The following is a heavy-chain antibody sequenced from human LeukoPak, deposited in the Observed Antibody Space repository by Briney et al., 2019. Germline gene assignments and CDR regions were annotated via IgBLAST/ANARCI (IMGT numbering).Heavy chain of an antibody. CDR1: GGSFSGYY. CDR2: INHSGGT. D-gene: IGHD2-15*01. J-gene: IGHJ6*02. V-gene: IGHV4-34*01. CDR3: ARGANFYYYGMDV. Sequence: ASETLSLTCAVYGGSFSGYYWSWIRQPPGKGLEWIGEINHSGGTNYNPSLKSRVTISVDTSKNQFSLKLSSVTAADAAVYYCARGANFYYYGMDVWGQGTTVTVSS.